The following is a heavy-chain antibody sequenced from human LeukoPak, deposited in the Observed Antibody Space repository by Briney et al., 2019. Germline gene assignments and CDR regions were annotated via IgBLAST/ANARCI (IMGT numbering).Heavy chain of an antibody. V-gene: IGHV1-18*01. Sequence: GASVKVSCKASGYTFTSYGISWVRQAPGQGLEWMGWISAYNGNTNYAQKHQGRVTMTTDTCTSTAYMELRSLRSDDTAVYYCARDHTYYYDSSGYYSRFDYWGQGTLVTVSS. J-gene: IGHJ4*02. CDR3: ARDHTYYYDSSGYYSRFDY. CDR2: ISAYNGNT. CDR1: GYTFTSYG. D-gene: IGHD3-22*01.